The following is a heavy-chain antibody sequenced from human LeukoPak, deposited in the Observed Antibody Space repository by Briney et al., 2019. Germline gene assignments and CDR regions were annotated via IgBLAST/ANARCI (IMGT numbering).Heavy chain of an antibody. J-gene: IGHJ3*02. V-gene: IGHV3-30*02. CDR3: AKAYLGPPFGGVIDAFDI. Sequence: PGGSLRLSCAASGFTFSSYGMHWVRQAPGKGLEWVAFIRYDGSNKYYADSVKGRFTISRDNSKNTLYLQMNSLRAEDTAVYYCAKAYLGPPFGGVIDAFDIWGQGTMVTVSS. CDR2: IRYDGSNK. D-gene: IGHD3-16*01. CDR1: GFTFSSYG.